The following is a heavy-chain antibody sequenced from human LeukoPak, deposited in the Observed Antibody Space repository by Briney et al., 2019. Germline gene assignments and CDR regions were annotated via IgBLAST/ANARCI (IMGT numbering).Heavy chain of an antibody. D-gene: IGHD2-21*01. CDR1: GFTFSSYW. CDR2: IEDDGSEK. J-gene: IGHJ4*02. Sequence: GGSLRLSCTTSGFTFSSYWMSWVRQAPGKGLEWVANIEDDGSEKYYVDSVEGRFTISRDNAKNSLYLQMNSLRAEDTAVYYCATGLFHFDYWGQGTLVTVSS. CDR3: ATGLFHFDY. V-gene: IGHV3-7*01.